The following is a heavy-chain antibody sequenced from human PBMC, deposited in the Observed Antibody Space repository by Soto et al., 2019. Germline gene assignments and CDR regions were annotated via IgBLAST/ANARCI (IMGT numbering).Heavy chain of an antibody. J-gene: IGHJ3*02. D-gene: IGHD6-19*01. CDR2: IVVGSGNT. CDR1: GGTFSSDA. V-gene: IGHV1-58*02. Sequence: SVKVSCKASGGTFSSDASGWVRHARRQRLEWIGWIVVGSGNTNYAQKFQERVTITRDMSTSTAYMELSSPRSEDTAVYYCAAVAGTSGPDLLDAFDIWGQGTMVTVSS. CDR3: AAVAGTSGPDLLDAFDI.